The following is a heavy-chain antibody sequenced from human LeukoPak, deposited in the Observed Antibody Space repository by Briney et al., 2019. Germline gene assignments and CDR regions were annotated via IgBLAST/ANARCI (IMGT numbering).Heavy chain of an antibody. CDR3: TTDRLLWFGELLWAHPYYFDY. D-gene: IGHD3-10*01. CDR2: IKSKTDGGTT. V-gene: IGHV3-15*01. J-gene: IGHJ4*02. CDR1: GFTFSNAW. Sequence: GGSLRLSCAASGFTFSNAWMSWVRQAPGKGLEWVGRIKSKTDGGTTDYAAPVKGRFTISRDDSKNTLYLQMNSLKTEDTAVYYCTTDRLLWFGELLWAHPYYFDYWGQGTLVTVSS.